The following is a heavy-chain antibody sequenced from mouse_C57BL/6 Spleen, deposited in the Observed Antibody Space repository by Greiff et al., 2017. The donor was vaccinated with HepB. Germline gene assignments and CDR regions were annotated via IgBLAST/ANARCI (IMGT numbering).Heavy chain of an antibody. D-gene: IGHD2-5*01. Sequence: VQLKESGPGMVKPSQSLSLTCTVTGYSITSGYDWHWIRHFPGNKLEWMGYISYSGSTNYNPSLKSRISITHDTSKNHFFLKLNSVTTEDTATYYCARDYSNYVGAMDYWGQGTSVTVSS. CDR2: ISYSGST. J-gene: IGHJ4*01. CDR1: GYSITSGYD. V-gene: IGHV3-1*01. CDR3: ARDYSNYVGAMDY.